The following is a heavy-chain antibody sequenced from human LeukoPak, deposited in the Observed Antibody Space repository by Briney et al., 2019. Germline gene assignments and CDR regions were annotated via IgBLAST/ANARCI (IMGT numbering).Heavy chain of an antibody. CDR2: ISGTGGST. J-gene: IGHJ6*03. V-gene: IGHV3-23*01. Sequence: QTGGSLRLSCAASGFTFSSYAMSWVRQAPGKGLEWVSAISGTGGSTYYADSVKGRFTISRDNSKNTLYLQMNSLRAEDTAVYNCAKKAGNYYYYYYMDVWAKGPRSPSP. CDR3: AKKAGNYYYYYYMDV. CDR1: GFTFSSYA. D-gene: IGHD1-1*01.